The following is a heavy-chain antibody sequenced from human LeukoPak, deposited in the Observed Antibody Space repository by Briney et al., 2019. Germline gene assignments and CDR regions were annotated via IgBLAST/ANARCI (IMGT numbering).Heavy chain of an antibody. D-gene: IGHD3-3*01. CDR1: GFTFSSYE. Sequence: GGSLRLSCAASGFTFSSYEMNWVRQAPGKGLEWVSYISDSGNTIYYADSVKGRFSISRDNAKNSLYLQMNSLRVEDTALYYCARDKENTFGNNWFDPWGQGTLVTVSS. J-gene: IGHJ5*02. V-gene: IGHV3-48*03. CDR2: ISDSGNTI. CDR3: ARDKENTFGNNWFDP.